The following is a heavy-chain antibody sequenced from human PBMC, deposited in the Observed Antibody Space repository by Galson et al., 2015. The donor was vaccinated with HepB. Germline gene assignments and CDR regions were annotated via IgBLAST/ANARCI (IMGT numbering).Heavy chain of an antibody. CDR3: AKDVDTAMVTDY. Sequence: SLRLSCAASGFTFSSYAMSWVRQAPGKGLEWVAVISYDGSNKYYADSVKGRFTISRDNSKNTLYLQMNSLRAEDTAVYYCAKDVDTAMVTDYWGQGTLVTVSS. D-gene: IGHD5-18*01. CDR2: ISYDGSNK. CDR1: GFTFSSYA. V-gene: IGHV3-30*18. J-gene: IGHJ4*02.